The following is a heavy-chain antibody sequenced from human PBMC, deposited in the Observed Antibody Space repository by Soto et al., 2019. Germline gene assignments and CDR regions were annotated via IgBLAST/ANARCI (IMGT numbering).Heavy chain of an antibody. J-gene: IGHJ5*02. CDR1: GGYFRGYD. Sequence: PSETLSLTSAVYGGYFRGYDCSWIRQPTGKGLEWIGEINHSGSTNYNPSLKSRVTISVDTSKNQFSLKLSSVTAADTAVYYCARDWEDIRHIDCFDPWGQGTLVTVSS. CDR2: INHSGST. D-gene: IGHD1-26*01. V-gene: IGHV4-34*01. CDR3: ARDWEDIRHIDCFDP.